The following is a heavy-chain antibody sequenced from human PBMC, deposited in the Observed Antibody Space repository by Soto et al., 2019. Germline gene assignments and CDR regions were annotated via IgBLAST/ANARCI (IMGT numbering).Heavy chain of an antibody. Sequence: QVQLVQSGAEVKKPGSSVKVSCKASGCTFSSYAISWVRQAPGQGLEWMGGIIPIFGTANYAQKFQGRVTITVDKSTSTAYMELSSLRSEDTAVYYCARERVVGSTRPSYFDYWGQGTLVTVSS. V-gene: IGHV1-69*06. CDR3: ARERVVGSTRPSYFDY. J-gene: IGHJ4*02. D-gene: IGHD1-26*01. CDR2: IIPIFGTA. CDR1: GCTFSSYA.